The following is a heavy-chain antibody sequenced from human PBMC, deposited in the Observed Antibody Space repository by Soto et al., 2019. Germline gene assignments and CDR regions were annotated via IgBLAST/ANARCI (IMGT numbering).Heavy chain of an antibody. V-gene: IGHV3-48*02. Sequence: GGSLRLSCAASGFTFSSYSMNWVRQAPGKGLEWVSYISSSSSTIYYADSVKGRFTISRDNAKNSLYLQMNSLRDEDTAVYYCAREAKGGTMIVVVNNWFDPWGQGTLVTVSS. CDR3: AREAKGGTMIVVVNNWFDP. CDR1: GFTFSSYS. J-gene: IGHJ5*02. D-gene: IGHD3-22*01. CDR2: ISSSSSTI.